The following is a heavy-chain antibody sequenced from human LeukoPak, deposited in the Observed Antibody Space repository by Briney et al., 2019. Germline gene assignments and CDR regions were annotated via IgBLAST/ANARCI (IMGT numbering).Heavy chain of an antibody. D-gene: IGHD3-3*01. CDR1: GVSISSYY. V-gene: IGHV4-59*01. CDR3: ARGTGTYYDFWSGYGMDV. J-gene: IGHJ6*02. Sequence: SETLSLTCTASGVSISSYYWSWIRQPPGKGLEWIADIYYSGSTNYNASLKSRVTISVDTSKNQFSLKLSSVTAADTAVYYCARGTGTYYDFWSGYGMDVWGQGTTVTVSS. CDR2: IYYSGST.